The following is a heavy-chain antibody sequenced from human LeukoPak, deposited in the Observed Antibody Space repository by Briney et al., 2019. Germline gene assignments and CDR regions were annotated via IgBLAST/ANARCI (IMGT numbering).Heavy chain of an antibody. Sequence: PSETLSLTCSVSGGSMSTYYWSWTRQPPGKGLEWIGYIYDSGSTGYNPSLKSRVTISADTSKNQFSLKLSSVSAADTAIYYCARSRRPTAMYAFDIWGQGTMVTVSS. CDR1: GGSMSTYY. J-gene: IGHJ3*02. D-gene: IGHD2-2*01. CDR2: IYDSGST. V-gene: IGHV4-59*01. CDR3: ARSRRPTAMYAFDI.